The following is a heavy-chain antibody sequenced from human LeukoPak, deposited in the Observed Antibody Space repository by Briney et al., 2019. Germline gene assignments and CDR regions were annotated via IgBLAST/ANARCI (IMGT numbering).Heavy chain of an antibody. Sequence: GGSLRLSCAASGSTFSNYAMSWVRQAPGKGLEWVSAISGSGGTTYYVDSVKGRFTISRDNSKNTLYLQMNSLRAEDTAVYYCAKDYYGSGSYYGCLDVWGQGTTVTVSS. V-gene: IGHV3-23*01. CDR3: AKDYYGSGSYYGCLDV. CDR2: ISGSGGTT. J-gene: IGHJ6*02. D-gene: IGHD3-10*01. CDR1: GSTFSNYA.